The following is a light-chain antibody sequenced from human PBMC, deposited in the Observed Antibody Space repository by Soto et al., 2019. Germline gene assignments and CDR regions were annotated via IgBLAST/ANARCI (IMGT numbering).Light chain of an antibody. CDR1: SSDVGSYNL. CDR3: CSYADSSSVV. Sequence: QSVLTQPASVSGSPGQSITISCTGTSSDVGSYNLVSWYQEHPDKAPKFIIYEGSKRPSGVSNRFSGSKSGNTASLTISGLQAEDEADYYCCSYADSSSVVMGGGTQLTVL. V-gene: IGLV2-23*01. CDR2: EGS. J-gene: IGLJ3*02.